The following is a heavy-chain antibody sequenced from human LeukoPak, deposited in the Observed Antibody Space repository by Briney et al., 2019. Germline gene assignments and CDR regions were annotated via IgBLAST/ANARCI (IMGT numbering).Heavy chain of an antibody. CDR1: GGSFRGYY. V-gene: IGHV4-34*01. CDR3: ARGRGYSYGSSYFQH. CDR2: INHSGST. D-gene: IGHD5-18*01. J-gene: IGHJ1*01. Sequence: NPSETLSLTCAVYGGSFRGYYWSWIRQPPGKGLEWIGEINHSGSTNYNPSLKSRVTISVDTSKNQFSLKLSSVTAADTAVYYCARGRGYSYGSSYFQHWGQGTLVTVSS.